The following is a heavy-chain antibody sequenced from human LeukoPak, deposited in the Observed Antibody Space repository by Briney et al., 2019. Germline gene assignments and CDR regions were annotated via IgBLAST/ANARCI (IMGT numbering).Heavy chain of an antibody. CDR3: ARDPDPVVPAAGVRFDY. D-gene: IGHD2-2*01. J-gene: IGHJ4*02. V-gene: IGHV3-30-3*01. Sequence: PGGSLRLSCAASGFTFSSYAMHWVRQAPGKGLEWVAVISYDGSNKYYADSVKGRFTISRDNSKNTLYLQMNSLRAEDTAVYYCARDPDPVVPAAGVRFDYWGQGTLVTVSS. CDR2: ISYDGSNK. CDR1: GFTFSSYA.